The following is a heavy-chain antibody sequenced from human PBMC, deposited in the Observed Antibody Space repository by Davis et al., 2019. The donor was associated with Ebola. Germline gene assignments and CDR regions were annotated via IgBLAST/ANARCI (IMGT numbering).Heavy chain of an antibody. Sequence: GGSLRLSCAASGFTFSSYWMSWVRQAPGKGLEWVANIKQDGSEKYYVDSVKGRFTISRDNAKNSLYLQMNSLRAEDTAVYYCARHQTGRGISFGAGGYYFDYWGQGTLVTVSS. CDR1: GFTFSSYW. D-gene: IGHD3-16*01. CDR3: ARHQTGRGISFGAGGYYFDY. CDR2: IKQDGSEK. V-gene: IGHV3-7*01. J-gene: IGHJ4*02.